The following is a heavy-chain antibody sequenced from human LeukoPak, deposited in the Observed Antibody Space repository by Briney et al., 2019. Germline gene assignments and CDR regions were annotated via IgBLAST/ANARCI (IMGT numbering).Heavy chain of an antibody. J-gene: IGHJ4*02. CDR2: ISWNSGSI. CDR3: AKDTFKGYCSSTSCYFDS. D-gene: IGHD2-2*01. CDR1: GFTFDDYA. V-gene: IGHV3-9*01. Sequence: GGSLRLSCAASGFTFDDYAMHWVRQAPGKGLEWVSGISWNSGSIGYADSVKGRFTISRDNAKNSLYLQMNSLRAEDTALYYCAKDTFKGYCSSTSCYFDSWGQGTLVTVSS.